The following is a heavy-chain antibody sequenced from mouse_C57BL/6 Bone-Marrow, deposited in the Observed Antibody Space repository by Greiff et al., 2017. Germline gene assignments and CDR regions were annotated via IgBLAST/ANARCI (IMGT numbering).Heavy chain of an antibody. V-gene: IGHV5-9-4*01. D-gene: IGHD2-14*01. CDR2: ISSGGSYT. J-gene: IGHJ3*01. Sequence: EVKLLESGGGLVKPGGSLKLSCAASGFTFSSYAMSWVRQSPEKRLEWVAEISSGGSYTYYPDTVTGRFTISRYNAKNTLYLEMSSLRSEDTAMYYGARDRGTAWFAYWGQGTLVTVSA. CDR1: GFTFSSYA. CDR3: ARDRGTAWFAY.